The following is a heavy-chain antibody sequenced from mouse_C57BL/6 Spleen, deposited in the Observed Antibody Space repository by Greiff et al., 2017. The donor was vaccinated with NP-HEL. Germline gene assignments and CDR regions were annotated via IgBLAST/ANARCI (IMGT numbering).Heavy chain of an antibody. Sequence: EVQLQQSGPELVKPGASVKISCKASGYSFTDYNMNWVKQSNGKSLEWIGVINPNYGTTSYNQKFKGKATLTVDQSSSTAYMQLNSLTSEDSAVYYCASPYYYGSSYGWYFDVWGTGTTVTVSS. V-gene: IGHV1-39*01. CDR3: ASPYYYGSSYGWYFDV. D-gene: IGHD1-1*01. J-gene: IGHJ1*03. CDR2: INPNYGTT. CDR1: GYSFTDYN.